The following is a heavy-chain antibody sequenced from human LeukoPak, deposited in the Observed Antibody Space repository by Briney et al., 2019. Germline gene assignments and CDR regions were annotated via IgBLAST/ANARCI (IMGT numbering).Heavy chain of an antibody. CDR3: AKQPFRTYYYGSGSYSPPDY. J-gene: IGHJ4*02. D-gene: IGHD3-10*01. V-gene: IGHV3-33*06. Sequence: PGRSLRLSCAASGFTFSSYGRHWVRQAPGKGLEWVAVIWYDGSNKYYADSVKGRFTISRDNSKNTLYLQMNSLRAEDTAVYYCAKQPFRTYYYGSGSYSPPDYWGQGTLVTFSS. CDR2: IWYDGSNK. CDR1: GFTFSSYG.